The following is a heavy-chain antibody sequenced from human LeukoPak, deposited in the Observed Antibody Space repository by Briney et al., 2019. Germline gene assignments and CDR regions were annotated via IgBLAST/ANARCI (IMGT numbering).Heavy chain of an antibody. J-gene: IGHJ4*02. CDR3: ARDYDYYYDSSGYWVFDY. V-gene: IGHV1-18*01. Sequence: ASVKVSCKASGYTFTSYGISWVRQAPGQGLEWMGWISAYNGNTNYAQKLQGRVTMTTDTSTSTAYMELRSLRSDDTAVYYCARDYDYYYDSSGYWVFDYWGQGTLVTVSS. CDR1: GYTFTSYG. D-gene: IGHD3-22*01. CDR2: ISAYNGNT.